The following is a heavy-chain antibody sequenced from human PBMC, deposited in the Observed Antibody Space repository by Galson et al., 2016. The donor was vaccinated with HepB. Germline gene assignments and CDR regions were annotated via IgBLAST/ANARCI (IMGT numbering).Heavy chain of an antibody. J-gene: IGHJ4*02. Sequence: SETLSLTCTVSTGAVSSGGYYWNWIRQPPGKGLEWIGNIYSSGRTNYNPSLKSRLTISVDTSKNQFSLKLSSVTAADTAVYYCASGGLVLLYWGQGTLVTVSP. CDR3: ASGGLVLLY. CDR2: IYSSGRT. D-gene: IGHD2-8*01. V-gene: IGHV4-61*08. CDR1: TGAVSSGGYY.